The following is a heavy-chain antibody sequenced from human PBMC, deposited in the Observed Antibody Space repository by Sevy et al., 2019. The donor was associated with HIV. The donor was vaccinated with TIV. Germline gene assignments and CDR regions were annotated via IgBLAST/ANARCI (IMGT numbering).Heavy chain of an antibody. V-gene: IGHV3-49*04. D-gene: IGHD1-7*01. Sequence: GGSLRLSCRTSGFNFGDYAMSWVRQAPGKGPEWVDFIKNKGFGGTIEYAASVKGRFILSRDDSQGIAYLQMNSLKTEDTAMYYCTRGVAGTTFYWGQGTLVTVSS. J-gene: IGHJ4*02. CDR3: TRGVAGTTFY. CDR2: IKNKGFGGTI. CDR1: GFNFGDYA.